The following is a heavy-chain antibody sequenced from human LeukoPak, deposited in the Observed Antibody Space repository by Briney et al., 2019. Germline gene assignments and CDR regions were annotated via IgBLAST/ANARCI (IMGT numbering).Heavy chain of an antibody. V-gene: IGHV3-74*01. CDR2: INSPGSDT. CDR3: ARVPNWFDP. Sequence: GGSLRLSCATSGXRFNDYWMHWVRQAPGKGLEWVSRINSPGSDTTYADSVKGRFTISRDNAKNTLYLQMNSLRVEDTAVYYCARVPNWFDPWGQGTLVTVSS. CDR1: GXRFNDYW. J-gene: IGHJ5*02.